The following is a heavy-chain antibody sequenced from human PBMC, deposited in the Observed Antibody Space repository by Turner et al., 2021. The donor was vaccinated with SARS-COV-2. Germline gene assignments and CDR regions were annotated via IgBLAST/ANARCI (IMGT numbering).Heavy chain of an antibody. CDR3: ATDEAAMVRGVIPYYYYGMDV. CDR2: VDPEEGET. Sequence: EVQLVQSGAEVKKPGATVKISCKVSGYTFTDYYMHWVQQAPGKGLEWMGLVDPEEGETIYAEKFQGRVTITADTSTDTAYMELSSLRSEDTAVYYCATDEAAMVRGVIPYYYYGMDVWGQGTTVTVSS. V-gene: IGHV1-69-2*01. CDR1: GYTFTDYY. D-gene: IGHD3-10*01. J-gene: IGHJ6*02.